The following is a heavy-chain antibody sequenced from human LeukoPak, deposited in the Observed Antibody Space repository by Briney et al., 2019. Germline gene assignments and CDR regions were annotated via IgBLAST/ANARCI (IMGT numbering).Heavy chain of an antibody. CDR1: GGSIRSSYYY. J-gene: IGHJ2*01. V-gene: IGHV4-39*01. D-gene: IGHD5-24*01. Sequence: SETLSLTCTVSGGSIRSSYYYWGWIRQPPGKGLEWIGSIYDSGSTYYNPSLKSRVTVSVDTSKNQFSLKLNSVTAADTAVYYCARGLVEMATRYFDLWGRVTLVTVSS. CDR2: IYDSGST. CDR3: ARGLVEMATRYFDL.